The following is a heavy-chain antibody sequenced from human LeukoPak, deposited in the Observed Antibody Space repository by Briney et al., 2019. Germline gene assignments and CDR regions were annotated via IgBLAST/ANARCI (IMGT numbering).Heavy chain of an antibody. J-gene: IGHJ6*03. CDR1: GGTFSSYA. CDR3: ARDLWSGYPRTLYYYMDV. CDR2: IIPIFGTA. V-gene: IGHV1-69*13. D-gene: IGHD3-3*01. Sequence: ASVKVSCKASGGTFSSYAISWVRQAPGQGLEWMGGIIPIFGTANYAQKFQGRVTITADESTSTAYMELSSLRSEDTAVYYCARDLWSGYPRTLYYYMDVWGKGTTVTVSS.